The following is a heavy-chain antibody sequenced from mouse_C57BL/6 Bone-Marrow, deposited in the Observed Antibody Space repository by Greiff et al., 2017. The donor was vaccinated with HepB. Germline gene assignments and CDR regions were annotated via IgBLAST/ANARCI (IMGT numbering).Heavy chain of an antibody. J-gene: IGHJ4*01. Sequence: EVKLMESGAELVKPGASVKLSCTASGFNIKDYYMHWVKQRTEQGLEWIGRIDPEDGETKYAPKFQGKATITADTSSNTAYLQLSSLTSEDTAVYYCATYVNLYYYAMDYWGQGTSVTVSS. D-gene: IGHD2-1*01. CDR3: ATYVNLYYYAMDY. CDR1: GFNIKDYY. V-gene: IGHV14-2*01. CDR2: IDPEDGET.